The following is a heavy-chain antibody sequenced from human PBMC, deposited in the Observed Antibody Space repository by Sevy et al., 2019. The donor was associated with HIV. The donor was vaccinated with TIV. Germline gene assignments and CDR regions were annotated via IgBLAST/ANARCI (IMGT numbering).Heavy chain of an antibody. CDR1: GFTFSSYG. J-gene: IGHJ4*02. V-gene: IGHV3-30*02. CDR3: AKAYYYGSGSYYTHLDY. CDR2: IRYDGSNK. D-gene: IGHD3-10*01. Sequence: GGSLRLSCAASGFTFSSYGMHWVRQAPGKGLEWVAFIRYDGSNKYYADSVKGRFTISRDSSKNTLYLQMNSLRAEDTAVYYCAKAYYYGSGSYYTHLDYWGQGTLVTVSS.